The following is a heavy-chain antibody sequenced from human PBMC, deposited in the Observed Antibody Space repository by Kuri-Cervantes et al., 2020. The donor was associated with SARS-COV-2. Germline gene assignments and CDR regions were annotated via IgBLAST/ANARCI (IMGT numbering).Heavy chain of an antibody. CDR3: ARGGYTNALDY. D-gene: IGHD4-11*01. CDR2: INPSGGST. V-gene: IGHV1-46*01. CDR1: GYTFTSYY. Sequence: ASVKVSCKASGYTFTSYYMHWVRQAPGQGLEWMEIINPSGGSTSYAQKLQGRVTMTTDTSTSTAYMELRSLRSDDTAVCYCARGGYTNALDYWGQGTLVTVSS. J-gene: IGHJ4*02.